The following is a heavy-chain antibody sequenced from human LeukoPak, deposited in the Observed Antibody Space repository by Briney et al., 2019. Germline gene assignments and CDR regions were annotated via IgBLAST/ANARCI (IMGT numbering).Heavy chain of an antibody. CDR1: GGSISSANYY. D-gene: IGHD6-13*01. CDR2: TSGSGST. J-gene: IGHJ5*02. CDR3: ARGGLTRADGTLGWFDP. V-gene: IGHV4-61*02. Sequence: PSETLSLTCIVSGGSISSANYYWTWIRQSAGKGLEWIGRTSGSGSTYYNPSLKSRVTMSVDTSKNQFSLKLTPVTAADTAVYYCARGGLTRADGTLGWFDPWGQGTLVTVSS.